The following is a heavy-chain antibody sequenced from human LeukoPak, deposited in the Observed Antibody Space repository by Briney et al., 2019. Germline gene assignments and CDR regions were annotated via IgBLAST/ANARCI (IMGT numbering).Heavy chain of an antibody. CDR3: ARDGAHDYLFDY. Sequence: GGSLRLSCAASGFTFSSYAMHWVRQAPGKGLEWVAVISYDGSNKYYADSAKGRFTISRDNSKNTLYLQMNSLRAEDTAVYYCARDGAHDYLFDYWGQGTLVTVSS. J-gene: IGHJ4*02. CDR2: ISYDGSNK. V-gene: IGHV3-30-3*01. CDR1: GFTFSSYA. D-gene: IGHD4-11*01.